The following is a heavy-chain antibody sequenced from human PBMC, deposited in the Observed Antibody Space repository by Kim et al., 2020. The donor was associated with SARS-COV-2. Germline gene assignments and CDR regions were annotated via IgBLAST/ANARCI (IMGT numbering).Heavy chain of an antibody. D-gene: IGHD6-13*01. V-gene: IGHV3-30*01. J-gene: IGHJ4*02. Sequence: YADSVKGRFTISRDNSKNTLYLQMNSLRAEDTAVYYCARGSIAAAGLFDYWGQGTLVTVSS. CDR3: ARGSIAAAGLFDY.